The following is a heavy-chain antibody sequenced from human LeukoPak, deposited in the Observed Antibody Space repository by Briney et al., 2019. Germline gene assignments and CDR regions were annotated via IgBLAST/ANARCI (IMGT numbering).Heavy chain of an antibody. CDR2: IRYDGSNK. V-gene: IGHV3-30*02. CDR3: ARVPLWFGELSPFDY. CDR1: GFTFSSYG. D-gene: IGHD3-10*01. J-gene: IGHJ4*02. Sequence: GGSLRLSCAASGFTFSSYGMHWVRQAPGKGLEWVAFIRYDGSNKYYADSVKGRFTISRDNSKNTLYLQMNSLRAEDTAVYYCARVPLWFGELSPFDYWGQGTLVTVSS.